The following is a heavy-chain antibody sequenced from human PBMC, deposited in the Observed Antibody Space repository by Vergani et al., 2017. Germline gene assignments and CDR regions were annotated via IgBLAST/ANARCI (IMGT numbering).Heavy chain of an antibody. CDR2: IYTSENT. D-gene: IGHD6-6*01. Sequence: QVQMQESGPGLVKPSETLSLTCIVSGGSISPYYWRWIRQLAGKGLEWIGRIYTSENTNYNPSLKSRVTMSVDTSKNQFSLKMSSVTAADTAVYYCAREYSSSVGFLAYWGQGTLVTVSS. CDR1: GGSISPYY. CDR3: AREYSSSVGFLAY. J-gene: IGHJ4*02. V-gene: IGHV4-4*07.